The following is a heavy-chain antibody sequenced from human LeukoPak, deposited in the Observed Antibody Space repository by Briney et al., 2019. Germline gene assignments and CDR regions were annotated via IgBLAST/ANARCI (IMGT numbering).Heavy chain of an antibody. D-gene: IGHD6-13*01. Sequence: GGSLRLSCAASGFTFSDYYMSWIRQAPGKGLEWVSYISSSGSTIYYADSVKGRFTISRDNAKNSLYLQMNSLRAEDTAVYYCARDSSSWPRGDNWFDPWGQGTLVTVSS. V-gene: IGHV3-11*04. J-gene: IGHJ5*02. CDR2: ISSSGSTI. CDR3: ARDSSSWPRGDNWFDP. CDR1: GFTFSDYY.